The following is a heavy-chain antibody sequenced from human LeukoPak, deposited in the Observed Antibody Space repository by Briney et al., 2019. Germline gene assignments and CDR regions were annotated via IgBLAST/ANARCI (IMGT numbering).Heavy chain of an antibody. CDR1: GFTFDDYD. V-gene: IGHV3-20*01. CDR3: AKDLRTGLVVIGFDY. Sequence: GGSLRLSCAASGFTFDDYDMSWVRQAPGKGLEWVSGINWNGGSTGYADSVKGRFTISRDNARNSLYLQMNSLRAEDTAVYHCAKDLRTGLVVIGFDYWGQGTLVTVSS. D-gene: IGHD3-22*01. J-gene: IGHJ4*02. CDR2: INWNGGST.